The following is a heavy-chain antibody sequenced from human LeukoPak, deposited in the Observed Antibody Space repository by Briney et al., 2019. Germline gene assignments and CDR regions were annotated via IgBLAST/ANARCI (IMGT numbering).Heavy chain of an antibody. CDR2: IYYSGIT. V-gene: IGHV4-59*08. CDR3: VRHGTGQKAFDI. J-gene: IGHJ3*02. CDR1: GVSISGDY. Sequence: PSETLSLTCTVSGVSISGDYWSWIPQPPGKGLEWIAQIYYSGITICNPPLESRLTISVHTSKNQLSLKVSSVTAADTAVYYCVRHGTGQKAFDIWGQGTMVTVSS. D-gene: IGHD1-14*01.